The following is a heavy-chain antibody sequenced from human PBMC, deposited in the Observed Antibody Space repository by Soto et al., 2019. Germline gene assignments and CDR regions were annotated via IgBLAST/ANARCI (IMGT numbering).Heavy chain of an antibody. J-gene: IGHJ5*02. V-gene: IGHV3-7*04. CDR1: GFTFSRYW. Sequence: GGSLRLSCVASGFTFSRYWMSWVRQAPGKGLEWVANIKQNGSVKYYVDSLKGRFTISRDNAKNSLYLQMNSLRAEDTAVYYCARGTSWFDLWGQGTLVTVSS. CDR2: IKQNGSVK. D-gene: IGHD3-3*01. CDR3: ARGTSWFDL.